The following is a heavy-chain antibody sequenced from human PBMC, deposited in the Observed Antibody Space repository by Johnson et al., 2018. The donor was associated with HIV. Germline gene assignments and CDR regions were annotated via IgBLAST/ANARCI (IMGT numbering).Heavy chain of an antibody. CDR1: GFSFSTYA. Sequence: QVQLVESGGGLVQPGGSLRLSCAASGFSFSTYAMHWVRQAPGKGLEWVSLIYGGGSTFYADSVKGRFTIYRDNSKNTLYLQMNSLRAEDTAVYYCAGAYYYDSSGYYDAFDIWGQGTMVTVSS. D-gene: IGHD3-22*01. CDR2: IYGGGST. J-gene: IGHJ3*02. CDR3: AGAYYYDSSGYYDAFDI. V-gene: IGHV3-NL1*01.